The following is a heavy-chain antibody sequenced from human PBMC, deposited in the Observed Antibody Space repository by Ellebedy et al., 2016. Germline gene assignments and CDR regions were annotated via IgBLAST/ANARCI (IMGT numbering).Heavy chain of an antibody. CDR2: IYSSGDT. CDR3: AREELGYCDGGSCPYYFDY. CDR1: GGSISGYY. J-gene: IGHJ4*02. V-gene: IGHV4-4*07. D-gene: IGHD2-15*01. Sequence: SETLSLXXTVSGGSISGYYWSWIRQPAGKGLEWIGRIYSSGDTNYNPSLKSRITMSVDTSKNQFSLKLTSLTAADTAVYYCAREELGYCDGGSCPYYFDYWGQGTLVTVSS.